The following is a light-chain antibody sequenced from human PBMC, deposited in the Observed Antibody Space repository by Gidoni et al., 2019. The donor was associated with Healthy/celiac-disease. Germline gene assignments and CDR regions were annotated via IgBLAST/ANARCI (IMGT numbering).Light chain of an antibody. CDR2: WAS. CDR3: QQWYSTPRT. V-gene: IGKV4-1*01. Sequence: DIVMTQSPDSLAVSLGERATINCKSSQSVLYSSNNKNYLAWYQQKPGQPPKLLIYWASTRESGVPDRFSGSGSGTDITLTISSLQAEDVAVYYCQQWYSTPRTFGQGTRLEIK. J-gene: IGKJ2*01. CDR1: QSVLYSSNNKNY.